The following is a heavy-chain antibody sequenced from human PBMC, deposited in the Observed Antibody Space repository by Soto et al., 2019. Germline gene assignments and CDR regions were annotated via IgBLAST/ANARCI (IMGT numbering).Heavy chain of an antibody. Sequence: QVQLVESGGGVVQPGRSLRLSCAASGFTFSSYAMHWVRQAPGKGLEWVAVISYDGSNKYYADSVKGRFTISRDNSKNPLYLQMNSLRAEDTAVYYCAREGHGSGSFDYWGQGTLVTVSS. D-gene: IGHD3-10*01. J-gene: IGHJ4*02. CDR3: AREGHGSGSFDY. CDR1: GFTFSSYA. V-gene: IGHV3-30-3*01. CDR2: ISYDGSNK.